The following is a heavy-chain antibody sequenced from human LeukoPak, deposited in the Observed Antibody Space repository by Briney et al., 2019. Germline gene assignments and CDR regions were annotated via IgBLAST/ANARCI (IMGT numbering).Heavy chain of an antibody. V-gene: IGHV1-18*01. CDR3: ARVLYSGSYHAFGY. Sequence: ASVKVSCKASGYTFTSYGISWVRQAPGQGLEWMGWISAYNGNTNYAQKLQGRVTMTTDTSTSIAYMELRSLRSDDTAVYYCARVLYSGSYHAFGYWGQGTLVTVSS. D-gene: IGHD1-26*01. J-gene: IGHJ4*02. CDR2: ISAYNGNT. CDR1: GYTFTSYG.